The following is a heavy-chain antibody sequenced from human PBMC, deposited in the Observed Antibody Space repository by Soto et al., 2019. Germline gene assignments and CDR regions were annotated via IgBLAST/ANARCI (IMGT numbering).Heavy chain of an antibody. J-gene: IGHJ4*02. Sequence: SETLSLTCTVSGGSISSYYWSWIRQPPGKGLEWIGYIYYSGSTNYNPSLKSRVTISVDTSKNQFSLKLSSVTAADTAVYYCARTPDIAAAGSFDYWGQGTLVTVSS. CDR2: IYYSGST. CDR1: GGSISSYY. V-gene: IGHV4-59*08. CDR3: ARTPDIAAAGSFDY. D-gene: IGHD6-13*01.